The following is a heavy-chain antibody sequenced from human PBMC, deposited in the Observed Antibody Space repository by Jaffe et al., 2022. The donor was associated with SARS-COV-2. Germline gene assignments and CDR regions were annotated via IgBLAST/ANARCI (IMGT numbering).Heavy chain of an antibody. Sequence: EVQLLESGGGLVQPGGSLRLSCAASGYTFSNYAMTWVRQAPGKGLEWVSGISGSDGATYYADSVKGRFTISRDNSKNTLYLQMNSLRAEDTAVYYCAKTWWYGFDYWGQGTLVTVSS. D-gene: IGHD2-15*01. J-gene: IGHJ4*02. CDR1: GYTFSNYA. V-gene: IGHV3-23*01. CDR3: AKTWWYGFDY. CDR2: ISGSDGAT.